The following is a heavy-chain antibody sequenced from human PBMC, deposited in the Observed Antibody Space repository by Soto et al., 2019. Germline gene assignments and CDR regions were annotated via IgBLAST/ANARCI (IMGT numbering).Heavy chain of an antibody. Sequence: PGGSLRLSCAASGFIFSNYGMHWVRQAPGKGLEWVAVISNDGSTEYYADSVKGRFTIFRDKYTNMVHLQMNSLRVEDTAVYYCTKEGGLLGTPSSFQFDYWGQGTLVTVSS. V-gene: IGHV3-30*18. D-gene: IGHD1-26*01. CDR3: TKEGGLLGTPSSFQFDY. CDR2: ISNDGSTE. J-gene: IGHJ4*02. CDR1: GFIFSNYG.